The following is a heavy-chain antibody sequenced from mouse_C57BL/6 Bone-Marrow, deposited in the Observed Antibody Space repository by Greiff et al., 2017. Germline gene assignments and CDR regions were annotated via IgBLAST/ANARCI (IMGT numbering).Heavy chain of an antibody. CDR1: GYTFTSYG. Sequence: QVQLQQSGAELARPGASVKLSCKASGYTFTSYGISWVKQRPGQGLEWIGEIYPRSGNTYYNEKFKGKATLTADKSSSTAYMELWCLTSEDSAVYFCARLELLAMDYWGQGTSVTVSS. CDR2: IYPRSGNT. J-gene: IGHJ4*01. CDR3: ARLELLAMDY. D-gene: IGHD1-1*01. V-gene: IGHV1-81*01.